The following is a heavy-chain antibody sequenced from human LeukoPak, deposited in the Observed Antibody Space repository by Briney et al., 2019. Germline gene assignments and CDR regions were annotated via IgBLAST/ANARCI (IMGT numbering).Heavy chain of an antibody. D-gene: IGHD6-13*01. CDR3: AKDTCIAAAGTSCYFDY. CDR1: GFTFSAYW. V-gene: IGHV3-74*01. Sequence: PGGSLRLSCAASGFTFSAYWMHWVRQAPGKGLVWVSRINTDGSSPTYAASVKGRFTISRDNAKNTLYLQMNSLRAEDTALYYCAKDTCIAAAGTSCYFDYWGQGTLVTVSS. J-gene: IGHJ4*02. CDR2: INTDGSSP.